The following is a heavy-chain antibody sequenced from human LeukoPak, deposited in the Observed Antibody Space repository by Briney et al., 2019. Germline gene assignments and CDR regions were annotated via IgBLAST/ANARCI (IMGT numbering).Heavy chain of an antibody. J-gene: IGHJ4*02. V-gene: IGHV4-39*07. Sequence: SETLSLTCTVSGGSISSSSYYWGWIRQPPGKGLEWIGSIYYSGSTYYNPSLKSRVTISVDTSKNQFSLKLSSVTAADTGVYYCASYSYSGDYFDYWGQGTLVTVSS. CDR3: ASYSYSGDYFDY. CDR2: IYYSGST. D-gene: IGHD2-21*01. CDR1: GGSISSSSYY.